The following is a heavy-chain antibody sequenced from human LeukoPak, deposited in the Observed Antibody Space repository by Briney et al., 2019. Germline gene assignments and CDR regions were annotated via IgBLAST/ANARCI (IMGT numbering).Heavy chain of an antibody. Sequence: GGSLRLSCAASGFTFNRYAMHWVRQAPGKGLEWVAFVRYNGNDKYYADSVKGRFTISRDNSKNTVDLQMDSLRAEDTAVYYCAKAGSGWYAPYWGQGTLVTVS. J-gene: IGHJ4*02. CDR2: VRYNGNDK. V-gene: IGHV3-30*02. CDR1: GFTFNRYA. D-gene: IGHD6-19*01. CDR3: AKAGSGWYAPY.